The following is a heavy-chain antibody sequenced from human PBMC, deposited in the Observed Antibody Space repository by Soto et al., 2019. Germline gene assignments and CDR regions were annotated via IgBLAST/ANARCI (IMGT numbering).Heavy chain of an antibody. CDR2: ISPSGGGT. Sequence: GGSLRLSCAASEFTFSNFVIVWVRQAPRKGLEWVSGISPSGGGTYYADSVKGRFTISRDNSKNTLFLQMHSLRAEDTALYYCAKGSRSGWYYFESWGQGTLVTVSS. D-gene: IGHD6-19*01. CDR1: EFTFSNFV. J-gene: IGHJ4*02. V-gene: IGHV3-23*01. CDR3: AKGSRSGWYYFES.